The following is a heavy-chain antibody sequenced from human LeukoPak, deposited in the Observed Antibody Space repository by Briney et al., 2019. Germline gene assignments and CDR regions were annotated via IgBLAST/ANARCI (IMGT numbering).Heavy chain of an antibody. J-gene: IGHJ4*02. D-gene: IGHD6-19*01. V-gene: IGHV3-30-3*01. Sequence: PGGSLRLSCAASGFTFSSYAMHWVRQAPGKGLEWVAVISYDGSNKYYADSVKGRFTISRDNSKNTLYLQMNSLRAEDTAVYYCARGREKVAVAGTSFDYWGQGTLATVSS. CDR3: ARGREKVAVAGTSFDY. CDR2: ISYDGSNK. CDR1: GFTFSSYA.